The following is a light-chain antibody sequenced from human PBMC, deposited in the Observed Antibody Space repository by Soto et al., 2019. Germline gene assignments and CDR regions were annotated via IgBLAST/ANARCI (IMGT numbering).Light chain of an antibody. J-gene: IGLJ3*02. Sequence: QSVLTQPPSASGSPGQSVTISCTGTSSDIGGYNYVSWYQHHPGKAPKLLIYEVDKRPSGVPDRFSGSRSGNTASLTVSGLQAEDEADYYCSSHANSRVFGGWTKLTVL. CDR3: SSHANSRV. V-gene: IGLV2-8*01. CDR1: SSDIGGYNY. CDR2: EVD.